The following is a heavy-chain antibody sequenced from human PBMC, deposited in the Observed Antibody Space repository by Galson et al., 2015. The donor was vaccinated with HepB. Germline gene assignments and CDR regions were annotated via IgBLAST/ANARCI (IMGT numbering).Heavy chain of an antibody. D-gene: IGHD1-26*01. J-gene: IGHJ6*02. Sequence: SLRLSCAASGFTFSSYGMHWVRQAPGKGLEWVAVISYDGSNKYYADSVKGRFTISRDNSKNTLYLQMNSLRAEDTAVYYCAKDRLGSYYYGMDVWGQGTTVTVSS. CDR1: GFTFSSYG. CDR3: AKDRLGSYYYGMDV. CDR2: ISYDGSNK. V-gene: IGHV3-30*18.